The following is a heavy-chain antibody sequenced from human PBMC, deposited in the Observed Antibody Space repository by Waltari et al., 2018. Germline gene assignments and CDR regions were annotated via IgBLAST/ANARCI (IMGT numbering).Heavy chain of an antibody. CDR3: AGEWYSGSSAGYYYYGMDV. CDR2: IIPSLGIA. CDR1: GDTFSSYT. V-gene: IGHV1-69*08. Sequence: QVQLVQSGAEVKKPGSSVKVSCKASGDTFSSYTISWVRKAPGQGLEWMGRIIPSLGIANYAQKFQGRVTITADKSTSTGYMELSSLRSEDTAVYYCAGEWYSGSSAGYYYYGMDVWGQGTTVTVSS. D-gene: IGHD6-6*01. J-gene: IGHJ6*02.